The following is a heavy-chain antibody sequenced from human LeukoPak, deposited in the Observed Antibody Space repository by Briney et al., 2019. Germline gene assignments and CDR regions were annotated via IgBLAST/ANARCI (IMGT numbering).Heavy chain of an antibody. V-gene: IGHV3-21*01. CDR1: VSTFSSYN. CDR3: AREELSY. Sequence: GGSLRLSCAASVSTFSSYNMNWVLQAPRKGLEWVSSISRSSYYIYYADAVKGRFTISRDNARHSLYLQMNSLRAEDTAVYYCAREELSYWGQGTLVTVSS. J-gene: IGHJ4*02. D-gene: IGHD1-26*01. CDR2: ISRSSYYI.